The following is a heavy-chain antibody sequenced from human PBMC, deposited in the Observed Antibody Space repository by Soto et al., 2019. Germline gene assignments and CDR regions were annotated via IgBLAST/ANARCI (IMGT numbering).Heavy chain of an antibody. CDR3: AKVPIVVVAAGGDMDV. CDR2: ISGSGGST. Sequence: GGSLRLSCAASGFTFSSYAMSWVRPAPGKGLEWVSAISGSGGSTYYADSVKGRFTISRANSKNTLYLQMNSLRAEDTAVYYCAKVPIVVVAAGGDMDVWGKGTTVTVSS. D-gene: IGHD2-15*01. J-gene: IGHJ6*03. CDR1: GFTFSSYA. V-gene: IGHV3-23*01.